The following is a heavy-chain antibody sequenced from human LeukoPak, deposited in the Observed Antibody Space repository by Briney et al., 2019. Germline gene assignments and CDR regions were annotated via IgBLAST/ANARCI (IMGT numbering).Heavy chain of an antibody. CDR3: ARDVNYAFDY. V-gene: IGHV1-18*01. D-gene: IGHD3-16*01. J-gene: IGHJ4*02. CDR1: GYSFTRNG. CDR2: ISANSGNT. Sequence: GASVKVSCKPSGYSFTRNGISWVRQAPGQGLEWMAWISANSGNTNYAQNFQDRVTLTTDTSTSTAYMELWSLRSDDTAVYYCARDVNYAFDYWGQGTLVTVSS.